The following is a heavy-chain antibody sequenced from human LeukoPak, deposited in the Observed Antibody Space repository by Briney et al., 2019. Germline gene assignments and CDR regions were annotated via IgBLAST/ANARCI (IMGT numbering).Heavy chain of an antibody. CDR3: ARHYHGYCSSPSCYSYFDY. CDR1: GGSISSSSYY. CDR2: INFSGST. J-gene: IGHJ4*02. V-gene: IGHV4-39*01. D-gene: IGHD2-2*01. Sequence: SSQTLSLTCTAAGGSISSSSYYWGWIRQPPRKGLEWSVSINFSGSTYYNPSLKSRVTICVYRPKNQCSVKRTPVSAADTAVYYCARHYHGYCSSPSCYSYFDYWDQGTLVTVSS.